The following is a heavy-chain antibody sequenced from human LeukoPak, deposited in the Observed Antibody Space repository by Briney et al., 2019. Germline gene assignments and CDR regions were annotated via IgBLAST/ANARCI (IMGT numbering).Heavy chain of an antibody. V-gene: IGHV3-48*03. J-gene: IGHJ4*02. CDR2: ISRSATTI. D-gene: IGHD6-13*01. CDR1: GSTFSSYE. Sequence: GGSLRLSCAASGSTFSSYEMNWVRQAPGKGLEWVSSISRSATTIYYADSVKGRFTISRDNAKNSLYLQMNSLRAEDTAVYFCARVGALSSSWLLYWGQGTLVTVSS. CDR3: ARVGALSSSWLLY.